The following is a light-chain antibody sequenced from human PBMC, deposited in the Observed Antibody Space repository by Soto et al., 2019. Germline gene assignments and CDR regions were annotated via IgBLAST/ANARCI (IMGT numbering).Light chain of an antibody. CDR3: QQSYSTLWT. CDR2: DAS. J-gene: IGKJ1*01. Sequence: DIQLTQSTSSVSASVGDSVTITCQASQDIGNYLNWHQQKPGKAPKALIHDASNLATGVPSRFSGSGSGTDFTFTINSLQPEDIGTYYCQQSYSTLWTFGQGTKVDI. CDR1: QDIGNY. V-gene: IGKV1-33*01.